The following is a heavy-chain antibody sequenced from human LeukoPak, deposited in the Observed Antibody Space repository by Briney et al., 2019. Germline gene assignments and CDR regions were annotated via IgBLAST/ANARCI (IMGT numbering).Heavy chain of an antibody. CDR2: IYSGGST. J-gene: IGHJ6*03. Sequence: GGSLRLSCAASGFTFSSYGMSWVRQAPGKGLEWVSVIYSGGSTYYADSVKGRFTISRDNSKSTLYLQMNSLRAEDTAVYYCARLRKAGYYGSGSYTYYYMDVWGKGSTVTVSS. D-gene: IGHD3-10*01. CDR3: ARLRKAGYYGSGSYTYYYMDV. CDR1: GFTFSSYG. V-gene: IGHV3-53*01.